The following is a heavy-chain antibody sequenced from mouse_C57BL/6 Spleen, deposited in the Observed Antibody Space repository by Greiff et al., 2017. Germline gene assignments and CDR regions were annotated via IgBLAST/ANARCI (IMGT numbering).Heavy chain of an antibody. J-gene: IGHJ2*01. CDR1: GYTFTSYW. V-gene: IGHV1-69*01. D-gene: IGHD1-1*01. CDR2: IDPSDSYT. CDR3: ARSYGSSFDY. Sequence: GAELVMPGASVKLSCKASGYTFTSYWMHWVKQRPGQGLEWIGEIDPSDSYTNYNQKFKGKSTLTVDKSSSTAYMQLSSLTSEDSAVYYCARSYGSSFDYWGQGTTLTVSS.